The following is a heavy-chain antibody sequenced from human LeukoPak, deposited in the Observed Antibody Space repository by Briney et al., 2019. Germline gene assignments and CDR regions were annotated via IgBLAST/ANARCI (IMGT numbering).Heavy chain of an antibody. Sequence: SQTLSLTCTVSGGSISSGSYYWSWIRQPAGKGLEWIGRIYTSGSTNYNPSLKSRVTISVDTSKNQFSLKLSSVTAADTAVYYCAREAFLRNFWSGWTYYYYMDVWGKGTTVTVSS. J-gene: IGHJ6*03. CDR2: IYTSGST. V-gene: IGHV4-61*02. CDR3: AREAFLRNFWSGWTYYYYMDV. D-gene: IGHD3-3*01. CDR1: GGSISSGSYY.